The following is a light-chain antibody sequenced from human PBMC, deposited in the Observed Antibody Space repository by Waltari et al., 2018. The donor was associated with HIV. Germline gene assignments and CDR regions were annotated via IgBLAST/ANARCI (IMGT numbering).Light chain of an antibody. CDR3: QQSYTTPIT. J-gene: IGKJ5*01. CDR2: AAS. CDR1: QSIISY. Sequence: DIQMTQSPSSLSASVGDRVTITCRASQSIISYLNWYQQKPGKAPKLLIYAASTLQSGIPSMFSGSGSGTDFTLTISSLQPEDFATYYSQQSYTTPITFGQGTRLEIK. V-gene: IGKV1-39*01.